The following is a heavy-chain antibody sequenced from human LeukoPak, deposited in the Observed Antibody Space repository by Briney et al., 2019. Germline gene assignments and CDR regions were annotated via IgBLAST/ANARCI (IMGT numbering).Heavy chain of an antibody. J-gene: IGHJ4*02. Sequence: GRSLRLSCAASGFTFSNYDMQWVRQAPGKGLEWVAVISYDGSNKHYADSVKGRFTISRDNSKNTLYMQMNSLRAEDTAVYYCARDPGDSSGYSGSFDYWGQGTLVTVSS. D-gene: IGHD3-22*01. CDR2: ISYDGSNK. CDR1: GFTFSNYD. CDR3: ARDPGDSSGYSGSFDY. V-gene: IGHV3-30-3*01.